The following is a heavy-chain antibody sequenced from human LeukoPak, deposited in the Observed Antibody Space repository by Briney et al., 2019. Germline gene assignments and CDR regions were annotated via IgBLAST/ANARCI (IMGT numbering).Heavy chain of an antibody. CDR2: INNDGSST. V-gene: IGHV3-74*01. CDR3: ARLPRGGSTSAYYYYYMDV. CDR1: GFTFSSSW. Sequence: GGSLRLSCAASGFTFSSSWMHWVRQAPGKGLLWVSRINNDGSSTSYADSVRGRFTISRDNAKNTLYLQMNSLRAEDTAVYYCARLPRGGSTSAYYYYYMDVWGKGTTVTISS. J-gene: IGHJ6*03. D-gene: IGHD5-12*01.